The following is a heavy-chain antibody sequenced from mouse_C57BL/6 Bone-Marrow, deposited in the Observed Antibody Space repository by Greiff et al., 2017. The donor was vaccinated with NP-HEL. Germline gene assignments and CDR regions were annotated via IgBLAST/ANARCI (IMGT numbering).Heavy chain of an antibody. CDR1: GYTFTSYG. V-gene: IGHV1-81*01. J-gene: IGHJ4*01. D-gene: IGHD1-1*01. Sequence: QVQLQQSGAELARPGASVKLSCKASGYTFTSYGISWVKQRTGQGLEWIGEIYPRSGNTYYNEKFKGKATLTADKSSSTAYMELRSLTSEDSAVYFCARAHYYYGSSYYAMDYWGQGTSVTVSS. CDR3: ARAHYYYGSSYYAMDY. CDR2: IYPRSGNT.